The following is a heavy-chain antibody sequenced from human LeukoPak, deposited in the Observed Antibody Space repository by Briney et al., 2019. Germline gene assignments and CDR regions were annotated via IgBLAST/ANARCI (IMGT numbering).Heavy chain of an antibody. CDR3: ARVKQLWLRAFDI. D-gene: IGHD5-18*01. CDR1: GGSISSYY. J-gene: IGHJ3*02. Sequence: NPSETLSLTCTVSGGSISSYYWSWIRQPPGKGLEWIGYIYYSGSTNYNPSLKSRVTISVDTSKNQFSLKLSSVTAVDTAVYYCARVKQLWLRAFDIWGQGTMVTVSS. CDR2: IYYSGST. V-gene: IGHV4-59*01.